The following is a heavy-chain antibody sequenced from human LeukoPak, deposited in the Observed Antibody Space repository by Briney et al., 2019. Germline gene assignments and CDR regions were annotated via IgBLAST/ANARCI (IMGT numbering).Heavy chain of an antibody. CDR2: IYTSGST. V-gene: IGHV4-4*09. CDR1: GGSITSYY. Sequence: SETLSLTCTVSGGSITSYYWSWIRQPPGKGLEWIGYIYTSGSTNYNPSLKSRVTISVDTSKNQFSLKPSSVTAADTAVYYCARHEHPIGDYMDVWGKGTTVTVSS. CDR3: ARHEHPIGDYMDV. D-gene: IGHD1/OR15-1a*01. J-gene: IGHJ6*03.